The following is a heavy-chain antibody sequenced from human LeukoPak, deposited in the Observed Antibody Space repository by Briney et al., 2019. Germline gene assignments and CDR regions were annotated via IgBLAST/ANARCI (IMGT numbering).Heavy chain of an antibody. CDR1: GYTFTGYY. J-gene: IGHJ4*02. D-gene: IGHD3-10*01. CDR3: ARVKLLWFGELYY. CDR2: INPNSGGT. V-gene: IGHV1-2*02. Sequence: ASVKVSCKASGYTFTGYYMHWVRQAPGQGLEWMGWINPNSGGTNYAQKFQGRVTMTRDTSISTAYMELSRLRSDDTAVYYCARVKLLWFGELYYWGRGTLVTVSS.